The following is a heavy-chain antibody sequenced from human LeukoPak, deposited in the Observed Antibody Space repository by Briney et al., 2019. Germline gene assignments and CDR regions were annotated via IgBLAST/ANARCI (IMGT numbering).Heavy chain of an antibody. CDR3: AKHHCSSTSCYRVFDF. J-gene: IGHJ4*02. D-gene: IGHD2-2*02. Sequence: ERSLRLSCAASGFTFSNYAMHWVRQAPGKGLEWVAVVSYDGTNKYYADSVKGRFTISRDNSKNTLYLQMNSLRAEDTAVYYCAKHHCSSTSCYRVFDFWGQGTLVTVSS. CDR2: VSYDGTNK. CDR1: GFTFSNYA. V-gene: IGHV3-30-3*02.